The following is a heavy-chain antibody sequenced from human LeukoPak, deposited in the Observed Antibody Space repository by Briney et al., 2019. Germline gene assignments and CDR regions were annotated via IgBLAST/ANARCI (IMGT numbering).Heavy chain of an antibody. CDR1: GGSISSYY. V-gene: IGHV4-59*12. J-gene: IGHJ5*02. CDR3: ARDRGYSYGNWFDP. D-gene: IGHD5-18*01. CDR2: IYYSGST. Sequence: PSETLSLTCTVSGGSISSYYWSWIRQPPGKGLEWIGYIYYSGSTNYNPSLKSRVTISVDTSKNQFSLKLSSVTAADTAVYYCARDRGYSYGNWFDPWGQGTLVTASS.